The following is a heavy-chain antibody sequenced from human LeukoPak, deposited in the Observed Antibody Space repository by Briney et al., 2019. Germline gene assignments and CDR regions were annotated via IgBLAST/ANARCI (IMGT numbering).Heavy chain of an antibody. Sequence: ASVKVSCKASGYIFTSYGISWLRQTPGQGLEWMGWISAYNGNTNYAQKLQGRVTMTTDTSTSTAYMELRSLRSDDTAVYYCARAPYYYDNSGYYYFDPWGQGTLVTVSS. CDR2: ISAYNGNT. CDR3: ARAPYYYDNSGYYYFDP. J-gene: IGHJ5*02. CDR1: GYIFTSYG. D-gene: IGHD3-22*01. V-gene: IGHV1-18*01.